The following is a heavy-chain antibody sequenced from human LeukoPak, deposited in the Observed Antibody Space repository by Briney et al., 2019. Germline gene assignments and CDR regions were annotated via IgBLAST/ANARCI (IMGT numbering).Heavy chain of an antibody. V-gene: IGHV3-33*06. CDR3: AKDLSGIAARAAGY. CDR1: GFTFSSYA. CDR2: IWYGGSNK. D-gene: IGHD6-6*01. J-gene: IGHJ4*02. Sequence: PGGSLRLSCAASGFTFSSYAMHWVRQAPGKGLEWVAVIWYGGSNKYYADSVKGRFTISRDNSKNTLYLQMNSLRAEDTAVYYCAKDLSGIAARAAGYWGQGTLVTVSS.